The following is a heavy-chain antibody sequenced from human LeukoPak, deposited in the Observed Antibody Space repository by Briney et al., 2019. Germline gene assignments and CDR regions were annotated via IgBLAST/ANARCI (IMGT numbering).Heavy chain of an antibody. Sequence: PGGSLRLSCAASGFTFSSYWMHWVRQAPGKGLEWVSVISDRGGSTYYADSVKGRFTLSRDNSKKTLYLQMNSLRAEDTAVYYCAKIRGVRYDAFDIWGQGTMVTVSS. CDR1: GFTFSSYW. CDR3: AKIRGVRYDAFDI. V-gene: IGHV3-23*01. J-gene: IGHJ3*02. D-gene: IGHD3-10*01. CDR2: ISDRGGST.